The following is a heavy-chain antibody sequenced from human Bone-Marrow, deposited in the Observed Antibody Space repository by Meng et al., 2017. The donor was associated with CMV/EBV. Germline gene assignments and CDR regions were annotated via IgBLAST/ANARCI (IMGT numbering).Heavy chain of an antibody. CDR2: ISSSSYI. V-gene: IGHV3-21*01. CDR1: GFTFSSYS. J-gene: IGHJ5*02. CDR3: ARGGIAARIRGSWFDP. D-gene: IGHD6-6*01. Sequence: GGSLRLSCAASGFTFSSYSMNWVRQAPGKGLEWVSSISSSSYIYYADSVKGRFTISRDNAKNSLYLQMNSLRAEDTAVYYCARGGIAARIRGSWFDPWGQGTLVTVSS.